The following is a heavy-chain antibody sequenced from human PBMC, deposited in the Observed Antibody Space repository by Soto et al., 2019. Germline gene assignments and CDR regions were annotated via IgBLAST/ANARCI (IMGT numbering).Heavy chain of an antibody. J-gene: IGHJ6*02. V-gene: IGHV2-5*02. D-gene: IGHD3-10*01. Sequence: ITLKESGPTLVKPTQTLTLTCTFSGFSLNTGGVGVGWVRKPPGKAMEWLALIYWDDDERYRPSPRSRLNITKDTINNQLVLTMTTMDPEDTATYYCVRNWRYYGGDYYYGMDAWGQGTTVTVSS. CDR1: GFSLNTGGVG. CDR2: IYWDDDE. CDR3: VRNWRYYGGDYYYGMDA.